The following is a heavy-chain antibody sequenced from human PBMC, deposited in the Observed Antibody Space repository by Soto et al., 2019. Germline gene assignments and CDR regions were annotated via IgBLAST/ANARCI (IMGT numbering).Heavy chain of an antibody. V-gene: IGHV1-3*01. CDR2: INAGNGNT. CDR3: AGGLRGGWSLRGIDFDS. D-gene: IGHD6-19*01. CDR1: GYTFTSYA. Sequence: ASVKVSCKASGYTFTSYAMHWVRQAPGQRLEWMGWINAGNGNTKYSQKFQGRVTITRDTSASTAYMELSSLRSEDTAVYYCAGGLRGGWSLRGIDFDSWGQGTLVTVS. J-gene: IGHJ4*02.